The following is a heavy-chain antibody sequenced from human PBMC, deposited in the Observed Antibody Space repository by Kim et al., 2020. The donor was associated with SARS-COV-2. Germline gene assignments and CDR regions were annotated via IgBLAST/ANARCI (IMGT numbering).Heavy chain of an antibody. CDR1: GFTFSSYA. CDR3: VKENYYEPPWGTWIAEYFQH. CDR2: ISSNGGST. J-gene: IGHJ1*01. V-gene: IGHV3-64D*09. Sequence: GGSLRLSCSASGFTFSSYAMHWVRQAPGKGLEYVSAISSNGGSTYYADSVKGRFTISRDNSKNTLYLQMSSLRAEDTAVYYCVKENYYEPPWGTWIAEYFQHWGQGTLVTVSS. D-gene: IGHD3-22*01.